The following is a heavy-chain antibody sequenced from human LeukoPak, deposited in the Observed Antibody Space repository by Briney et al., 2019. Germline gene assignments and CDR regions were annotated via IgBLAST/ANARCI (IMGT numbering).Heavy chain of an antibody. V-gene: IGHV4-59*08. D-gene: IGHD6-19*01. Sequence: PSETLSLTCTVSGGSINSYYWSWIRQPPGKGLEWVGYIYYSGSTSYNPSLKSRVTISVATSKNQFSLKLNSVTAADTAVYYCARRKNSAWSTDAFDIWGQGTMVTVSS. CDR2: IYYSGST. CDR3: ARRKNSAWSTDAFDI. J-gene: IGHJ3*02. CDR1: GGSINSYY.